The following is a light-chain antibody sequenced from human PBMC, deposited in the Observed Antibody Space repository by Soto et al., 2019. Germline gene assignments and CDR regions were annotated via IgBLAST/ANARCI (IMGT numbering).Light chain of an antibody. V-gene: IGLV1-51*01. CDR1: SSNIGINH. CDR3: GPWDSSLSVVV. J-gene: IGLJ2*01. Sequence: QSVLTQPPSVSAAPGQMVTISCSGSSSNIGINHVSWYQQFPGTAPKLLTYANDKRPSRIPDRFSGSKSGTSATLGITGLQTGDEADYYCGPWDSSLSVVVFGAGTKLTVL. CDR2: AND.